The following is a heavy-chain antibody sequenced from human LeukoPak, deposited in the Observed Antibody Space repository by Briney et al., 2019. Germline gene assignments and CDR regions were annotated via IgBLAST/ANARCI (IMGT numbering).Heavy chain of an antibody. CDR2: IYVTGSA. Sequence: SETLSLTCIVSGGSIGTYYWSWIRQSPGKGLEWIGYIYVTGSARYNPYLQSRVTISVDTSRNQFFLKMSSVTAADTAVYYCARHIGGGIEDMDVWGTGTKVTVSS. CDR1: GGSIGTYY. J-gene: IGHJ6*03. D-gene: IGHD3-16*02. CDR3: ARHIGGGIEDMDV. V-gene: IGHV4-59*08.